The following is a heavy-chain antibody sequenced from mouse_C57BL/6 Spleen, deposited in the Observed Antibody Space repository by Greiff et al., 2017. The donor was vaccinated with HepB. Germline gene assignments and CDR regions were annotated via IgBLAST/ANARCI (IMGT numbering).Heavy chain of an antibody. D-gene: IGHD2-3*01. CDR2: IYPGDGDT. J-gene: IGHJ4*01. Sequence: VQLQQSGPELVKPGASVKISCKASGYAFSSSWMNWVKQRPGKGLEWIGRIYPGDGDTKYNGKFKGKATLTADKSSSTAYMQLSSLTSEDSAVYFCARKIYDGYYYAMDYWGQGTSVTVSS. CDR3: ARKIYDGYYYAMDY. V-gene: IGHV1-82*01. CDR1: GYAFSSSW.